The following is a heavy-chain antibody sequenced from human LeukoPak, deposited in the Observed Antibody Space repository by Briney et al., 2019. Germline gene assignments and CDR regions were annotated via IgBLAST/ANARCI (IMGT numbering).Heavy chain of an antibody. J-gene: IGHJ5*02. CDR1: GYTFTSYD. V-gene: IGHV1-8*01. CDR3: ARCKAFGILWFGDAEAAFDP. CDR2: MNPNSGNT. Sequence: ASVKVSCKASGYTFTSYDINWVRQATGQGLEWLGWMNPNSGNTGYAQKFQGRVTMTRNTSISTAYMELSSLRSEDTAVYYCARCKAFGILWFGDAEAAFDPWGQGTLVTVSS. D-gene: IGHD3-10*01.